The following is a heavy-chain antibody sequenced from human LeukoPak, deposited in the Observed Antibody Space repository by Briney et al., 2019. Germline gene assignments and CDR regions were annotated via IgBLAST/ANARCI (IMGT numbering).Heavy chain of an antibody. J-gene: IGHJ5*02. D-gene: IGHD5-18*01. CDR1: GFTFSSYW. Sequence: PGGSLRLSCAASGFTFSSYWMHWVRQAPGKGLVWVSRINSDGCSTSYADSVKGRFTISRDNAKNTLYLQMNSLRAEDTAVYYCARVKGGYSLANPWGQGTLVTVSS. V-gene: IGHV3-74*01. CDR3: ARVKGGYSLANP. CDR2: INSDGCST.